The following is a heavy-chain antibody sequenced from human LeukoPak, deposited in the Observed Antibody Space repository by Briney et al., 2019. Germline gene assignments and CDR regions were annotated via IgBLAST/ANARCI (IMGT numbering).Heavy chain of an antibody. J-gene: IGHJ4*02. CDR1: GFTVSSNY. CDR3: AKWGDYDILTGYYDPDY. D-gene: IGHD3-9*01. V-gene: IGHV3-53*01. CDR2: IYSGGST. Sequence: QAGGSLRLSCAASGFTVSSNYMSWVRQAPGKGLEWVSVIYSGGSTYYADSVKGRFTISRDTSKNTLFLQMNSLRAEDTAVYYCAKWGDYDILTGYYDPDYWGQGTLVTVSS.